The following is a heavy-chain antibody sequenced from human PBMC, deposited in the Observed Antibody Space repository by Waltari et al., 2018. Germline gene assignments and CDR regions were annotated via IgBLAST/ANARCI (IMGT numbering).Heavy chain of an antibody. Sequence: QVQLQESGPGLVKPSGTLSLTCAVSGGSISSSNWWSWVRQPPGKGLEWVAFIRYDGSNKYYADSVKGRFTISRDNSKNTLYLQMNSLRAEDTAVYYCAKDKVYYDSSGLEGGHYYYMDVWGKGTTVTVSS. J-gene: IGHJ6*03. D-gene: IGHD3-22*01. V-gene: IGHV3-30*02. CDR1: GGSISSSNW. CDR3: AKDKVYYDSSGLEGGHYYYMDV. CDR2: IRYDGSNK.